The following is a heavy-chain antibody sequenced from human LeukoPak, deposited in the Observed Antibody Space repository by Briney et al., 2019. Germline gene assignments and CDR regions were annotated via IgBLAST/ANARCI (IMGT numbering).Heavy chain of an antibody. D-gene: IGHD4-17*01. Sequence: SETLSLTCTVSGGSISSYYWSWIRQPPGKGLEWIGYIYYSGSTNYNPSLKSRVTISVDTSKNQFSLKLSSVTAADTAVYYCARHDGDQISSYYYYYYMDVWGKGTTVTVSS. J-gene: IGHJ6*03. CDR2: IYYSGST. CDR3: ARHDGDQISSYYYYYYMDV. V-gene: IGHV4-59*08. CDR1: GGSISSYY.